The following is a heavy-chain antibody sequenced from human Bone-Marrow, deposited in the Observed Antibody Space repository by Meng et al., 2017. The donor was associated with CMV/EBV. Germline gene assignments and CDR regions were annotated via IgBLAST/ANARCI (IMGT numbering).Heavy chain of an antibody. J-gene: IGHJ4*02. CDR2: INHSEST. V-gene: IGHV4-59*01. Sequence: SETLSLTCTVSGGSFSGYYWSWIRQPPGKGLEWIGYINHSESTNYNPSLKSRVTISVDTSKNPFSLKLRDVTAAHTAVYYCARVFVGDYAYWSGYWDYYFDYWGQGTLVTVSS. CDR3: ARVFVGDYAYWSGYWDYYFDY. CDR1: GGSFSGYY. D-gene: IGHD3-3*01.